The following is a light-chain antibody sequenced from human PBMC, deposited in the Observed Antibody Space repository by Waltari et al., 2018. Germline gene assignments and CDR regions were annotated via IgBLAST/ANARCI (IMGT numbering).Light chain of an antibody. CDR3: HQYYNIPFT. J-gene: IGKJ3*01. CDR2: WAS. Sequence: DIVITQSPDSLAVSLGERATINCTSSQSVLYSSNNKNYLAWYQQKPGQPPKLLIYWASTRESGVPDRLSGSGSGTDFTLTISSLQAEDVAVYYCHQYYNIPFTFGPGTKVDIK. CDR1: QSVLYSSNNKNY. V-gene: IGKV4-1*01.